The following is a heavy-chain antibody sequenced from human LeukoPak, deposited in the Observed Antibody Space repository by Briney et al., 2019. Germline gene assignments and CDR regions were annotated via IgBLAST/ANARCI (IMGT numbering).Heavy chain of an antibody. D-gene: IGHD3-22*01. V-gene: IGHV1-69*05. J-gene: IGHJ3*02. CDR3: ARPYDSSGYXAFDI. CDR1: GGTFSSYA. CDR2: IIPIFGTA. Sequence: SVKVSCKASGGTFSSYAISGVRQAPGQGLEWMGGIIPIFGTANYAQKFQDRVTITTDESTSTAYMELSSLRSEDTAVYYCARPYDSSGYXAFDIWGQGTMXTXXS.